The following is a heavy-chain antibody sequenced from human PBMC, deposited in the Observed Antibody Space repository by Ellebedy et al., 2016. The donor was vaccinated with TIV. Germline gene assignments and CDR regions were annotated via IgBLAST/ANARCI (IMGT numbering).Heavy chain of an antibody. CDR3: ARRLYGDFANWFDP. D-gene: IGHD4-17*01. J-gene: IGHJ5*02. CDR1: GFSLATSRVG. Sequence: SGPTLVXPTQTLTLTCTFSGFSLATSRVGVGWIRQPPGKALEWLALIYWDDRKYCRPSLKSRLTIAKDTSKNQVVLTMTNMDPVDTATYYCARRLYGDFANWFDPWGQGTLVTVSS. CDR2: IYWDDRK. V-gene: IGHV2-5*02.